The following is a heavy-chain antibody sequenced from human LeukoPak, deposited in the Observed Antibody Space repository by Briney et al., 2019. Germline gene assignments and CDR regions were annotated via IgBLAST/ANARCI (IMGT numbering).Heavy chain of an antibody. CDR2: IGSSSSYI. V-gene: IGHV3-21*01. D-gene: IGHD5-12*01. Sequence: GGSLRLSCAASGFTFSTYSMNWVRQAPGKGLEWVSYIGSSSSYIDYAGSVRGRFTVSRDNAKNSLYLQMNSLRDEDTAVYYCVATGYNYFDPWGQGSLVIVSS. J-gene: IGHJ4*02. CDR3: VATGYNYFDP. CDR1: GFTFSTYS.